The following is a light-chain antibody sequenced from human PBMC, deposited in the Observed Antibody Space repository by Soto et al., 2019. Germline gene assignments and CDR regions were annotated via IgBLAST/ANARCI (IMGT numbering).Light chain of an antibody. CDR2: WAS. Sequence: DIVMTQSPDSLAVSLGERATINCKSSQSVLYNSNNKNYLAWYQQKPGQPPKLLIYWASTRESGVPDRFSGSGSVTDFTLTISSLQAEDVAVYYCQQYYSTPQNTFGQGTKLEIK. J-gene: IGKJ2*01. V-gene: IGKV4-1*01. CDR3: QQYYSTPQNT. CDR1: QSVLYNSNNKNY.